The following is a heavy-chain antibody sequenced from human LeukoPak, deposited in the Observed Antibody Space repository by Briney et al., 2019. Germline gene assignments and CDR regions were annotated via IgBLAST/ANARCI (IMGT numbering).Heavy chain of an antibody. D-gene: IGHD2-15*01. CDR1: GFTFSDYN. V-gene: IGHV3-11*04. CDR2: ISSSGSTI. CDR3: ARDLVAHDAFDI. J-gene: IGHJ3*02. Sequence: GGSLRLSCAASGFTFSDYNMSWIRQAPGKGLEWVSYISSSGSTIYYADSVKGRFTISRDNAKNSLYLQMNSLRAEDTAVYYCARDLVAHDAFDIWGQGTMVTVSS.